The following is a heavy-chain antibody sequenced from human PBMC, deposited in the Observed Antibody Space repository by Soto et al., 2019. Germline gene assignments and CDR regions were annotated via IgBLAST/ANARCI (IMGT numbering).Heavy chain of an antibody. CDR3: ARGGLRYFARGHNWFDP. Sequence: SETLSLTCAVSGGSISSGGNSWSWIRQPPGKGLEWNGYIYQSGSTYYNPSLKSRVTISVDTSKNQFSLKLSSVTAADTAVYYCARGGLRYFARGHNWFDPWGQGTLVTVSS. V-gene: IGHV4-30-2*01. CDR2: IYQSGST. J-gene: IGHJ5*02. D-gene: IGHD3-9*01. CDR1: GGSISSGGNS.